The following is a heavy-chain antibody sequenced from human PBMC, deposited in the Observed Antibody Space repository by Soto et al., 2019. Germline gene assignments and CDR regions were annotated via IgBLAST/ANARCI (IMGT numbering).Heavy chain of an antibody. D-gene: IGHD6-13*01. CDR1: GGTFSIYT. CDR2: IIPILGIA. Sequence: ASVKVSCKASGGTFSIYTISWVLQAPGQGLEWMGRIIPILGIANYAQKFQGRVTITADKSTSTAYMELSSLRSEDTAVYYCARDRIAAAGTAFDYWGQGTLVTVS. CDR3: ARDRIAAAGTAFDY. V-gene: IGHV1-69*04. J-gene: IGHJ4*02.